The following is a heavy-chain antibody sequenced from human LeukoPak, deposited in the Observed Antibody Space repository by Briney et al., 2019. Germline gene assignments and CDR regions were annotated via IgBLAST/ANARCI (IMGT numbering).Heavy chain of an antibody. D-gene: IGHD6-6*01. J-gene: IGHJ4*02. CDR1: GYSFTSYW. Sequence: GESLKISCKGSGYSFTSYWIGWVRQMPGKGLEWMGIIYPGDSDTRYSPSFQGQVTISADKSISTAYLQWSSLKASDTAMYYCARQKRGIAARPGFDYWGQGTLVTASS. CDR2: IYPGDSDT. CDR3: ARQKRGIAARPGFDY. V-gene: IGHV5-51*01.